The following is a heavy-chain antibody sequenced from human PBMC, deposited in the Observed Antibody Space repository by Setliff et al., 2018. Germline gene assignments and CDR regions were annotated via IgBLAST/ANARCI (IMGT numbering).Heavy chain of an antibody. CDR2: ISPYNGDT. V-gene: IGHV1-18*01. CDR3: ARSPPNRGVGQGHHMDV. D-gene: IGHD1-26*01. Sequence: GESLTISCKASGYIFNTFGINWMRRAPGQGLEWIGWISPYNGDTKYAQNLQGRVTLTTDTSTSTAYVEVRSLRSDDTAVYYCARSPPNRGVGQGHHMDVWGKGTTVTVSS. J-gene: IGHJ6*03. CDR1: GYIFNTFG.